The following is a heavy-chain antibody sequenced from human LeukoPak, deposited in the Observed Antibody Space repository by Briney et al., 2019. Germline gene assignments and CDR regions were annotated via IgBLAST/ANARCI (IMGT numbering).Heavy chain of an antibody. Sequence: ASVTVSCKASGYTFTVYYMHWVRQAPGQGLEWMGWINPNSGGTNYAQKFQGRVTMTRDTSISTAYMELSRLRSDDTAVYYCARDGDRFYDILTGYGSYGMDVWGQGTTVTVSS. CDR2: INPNSGGT. CDR3: ARDGDRFYDILTGYGSYGMDV. J-gene: IGHJ6*02. V-gene: IGHV1-2*02. CDR1: GYTFTVYY. D-gene: IGHD3-9*01.